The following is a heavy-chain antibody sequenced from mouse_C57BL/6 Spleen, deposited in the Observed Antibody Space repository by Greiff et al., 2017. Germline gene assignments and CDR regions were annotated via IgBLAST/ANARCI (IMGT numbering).Heavy chain of an antibody. Sequence: VQLVESGPELVKPGASVKISCKASGYAFSSSWMNWVKQRPGKGLEWIGRIYPGDGDTNYNGKFKGKATPTAEKSSSTAYMQLSSLTSEDSAVYFCARDGLLWDAMDYWGQGTSVTVSS. CDR2: IYPGDGDT. V-gene: IGHV1-82*01. CDR1: GYAFSSSW. CDR3: ARDGLLWDAMDY. D-gene: IGHD2-1*01. J-gene: IGHJ4*01.